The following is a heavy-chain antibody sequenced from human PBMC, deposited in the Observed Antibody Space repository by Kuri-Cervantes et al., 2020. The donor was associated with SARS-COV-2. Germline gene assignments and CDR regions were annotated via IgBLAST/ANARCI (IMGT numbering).Heavy chain of an antibody. CDR3: TSFEVGEH. Sequence: LSLTCAASGFTFSNYWMHWVRQAPGKGLVWVSRTNTDGSSTSYADSVKGRFTISRDNAKNSLYLQMNSLRAEDTAVYYCTSFEVGEHWGQGTLVTVSS. D-gene: IGHD3-3*01. CDR2: TNTDGSST. V-gene: IGHV3-74*01. CDR1: GFTFSNYW. J-gene: IGHJ4*02.